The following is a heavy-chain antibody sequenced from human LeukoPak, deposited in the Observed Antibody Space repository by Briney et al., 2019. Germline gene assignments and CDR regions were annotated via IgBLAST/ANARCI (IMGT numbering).Heavy chain of an antibody. J-gene: IGHJ4*02. V-gene: IGHV3-7*04. CDR3: ARAEAGDFANTYSSSWYWAPPPNYYDY. CDR1: GFTFSSYW. D-gene: IGHD6-13*01. CDR2: IKQDGSEK. Sequence: GGSLRLSCAASGFTFSSYWMSWVRQAPGKGLEWVANIKQDGSEKYYVDSVKGRFTISRDNAKNSLYLQMNSLRAEDTAVYYCARAEAGDFANTYSSSWYWAPPPNYYDYWGRGTLVTVSS.